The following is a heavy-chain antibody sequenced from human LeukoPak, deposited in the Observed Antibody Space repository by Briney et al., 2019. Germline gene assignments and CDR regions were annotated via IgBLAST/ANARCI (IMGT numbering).Heavy chain of an antibody. V-gene: IGHV4-59*08. CDR3: ARHWRNYYASGRFLLLWYLDL. D-gene: IGHD3-10*01. Sequence: SETLSLTCTVSGASIGDYYWSWIRQTPGKGLEWIGYMFYSGSTNYNPSLKSRVTISVDTSKNQFSLELSSVTAADTAVYYCARHWRNYYASGRFLLLWYLDLWGRGTLVTVSS. J-gene: IGHJ2*01. CDR1: GASIGDYY. CDR2: MFYSGST.